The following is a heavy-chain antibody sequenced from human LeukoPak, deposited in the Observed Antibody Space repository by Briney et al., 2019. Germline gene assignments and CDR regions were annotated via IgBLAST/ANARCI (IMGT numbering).Heavy chain of an antibody. V-gene: IGHV3-49*03. CDR2: IRSKGNGGTA. J-gene: IGHJ4*02. CDR3: TREIRYFDWFQADY. CDR1: GLTFGDYS. D-gene: IGHD3-9*01. Sequence: AGGSLRLSCTTSGLTFGDYSMSWFRQAPGKGLEWVGFIRSKGNGGTAEYAASVKGRFTISRDDSNSIAYLQMDSLKTEDTAVYYCTREIRYFDWFQADYWGQGTLVTVSS.